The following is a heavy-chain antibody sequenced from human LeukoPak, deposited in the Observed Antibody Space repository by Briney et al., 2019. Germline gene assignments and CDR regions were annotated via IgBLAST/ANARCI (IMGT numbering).Heavy chain of an antibody. D-gene: IGHD6-13*01. Sequence: SGTLSLTCAVSGGSISNYYWTWIRQPPGKGLEWLGFIYNAATTNYNPSLKSRVTISVDTSKNQFSLRLSSVTAADSAIYYCARVTTAWYVIGYWGQGALVTVSS. CDR2: IYNAATT. V-gene: IGHV4-4*08. CDR3: ARVTTAWYVIGY. J-gene: IGHJ4*02. CDR1: GGSISNYY.